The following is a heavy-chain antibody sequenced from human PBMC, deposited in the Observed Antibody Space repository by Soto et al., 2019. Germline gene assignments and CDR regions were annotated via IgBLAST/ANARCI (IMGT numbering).Heavy chain of an antibody. V-gene: IGHV3-66*01. CDR3: ASSPTAGY. CDR2: TYSVGTT. Sequence: EVQLVESGGGLVQPGGSLRLSCAASGFTVSNNFMTWVRQAPGKGLEWVSRTYSVGTTHYADSVRGRFTISRDSSKNTLNLQMNSLRAEDTAVYYCASSPTAGYWGQGTLVTVSS. J-gene: IGHJ4*02. CDR1: GFTVSNNF.